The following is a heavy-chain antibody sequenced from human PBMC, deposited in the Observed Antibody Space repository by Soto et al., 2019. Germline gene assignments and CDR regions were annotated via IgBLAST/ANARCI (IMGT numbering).Heavy chain of an antibody. V-gene: IGHV3-30-3*01. Sequence: QVQLVESGGDVVQPGRSLRLSCAVSGFTFSDYVKHWVRQAPDKELEWVALASEEGNKHYADSVKDRFIISRDNSKKKVNLEMNSLRVEDSALYYCAREDEGSGHAGTFRHWGQGTLVTVSP. J-gene: IGHJ1*01. D-gene: IGHD6-19*01. CDR2: ASEEGNK. CDR3: AREDEGSGHAGTFRH. CDR1: GFTFSDYV.